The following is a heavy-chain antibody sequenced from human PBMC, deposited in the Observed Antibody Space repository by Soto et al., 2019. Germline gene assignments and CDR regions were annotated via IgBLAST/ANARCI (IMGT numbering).Heavy chain of an antibody. J-gene: IGHJ2*01. Sequence: PGGSLRLSCAASGFTFSSYGMHWVRQAPGKGLEWVAVISYDGSNKYYADSVKGRFTISRDNSKNTLYLQMNRLRAEDTAVYYCAKDWNSSGWYEYFDLWGRGTLVPVSS. D-gene: IGHD6-19*01. CDR3: AKDWNSSGWYEYFDL. CDR1: GFTFSSYG. CDR2: ISYDGSNK. V-gene: IGHV3-30*18.